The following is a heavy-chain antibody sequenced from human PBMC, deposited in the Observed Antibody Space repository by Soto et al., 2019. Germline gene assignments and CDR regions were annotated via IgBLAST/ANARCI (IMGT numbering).Heavy chain of an antibody. CDR3: ARVPRDCSSTSCHDYGMDV. CDR1: GYTFTSYG. CDR2: ISAYNGNT. D-gene: IGHD2-2*01. J-gene: IGHJ6*02. V-gene: IGHV1-18*01. Sequence: QVQLVQSGAEVKKPGASVKVPCKASGYTFTSYGISWVRQAPGQGLEWMGWISAYNGNTNYAQKLQGRVTMTTDTSTSTAYMELRSLRSDDTAVYYCARVPRDCSSTSCHDYGMDVWGQGTTVTVSS.